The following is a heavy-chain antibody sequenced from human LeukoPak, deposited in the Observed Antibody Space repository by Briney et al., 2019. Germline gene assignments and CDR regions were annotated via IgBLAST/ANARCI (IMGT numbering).Heavy chain of an antibody. CDR1: GFTFSSYA. CDR3: AKDRPMITMVRGVPFDY. CDR2: ISGSGGST. V-gene: IGHV3-23*01. J-gene: IGHJ4*02. D-gene: IGHD3-10*01. Sequence: GGSLRLSCAASGFTFSSYAMSWVRQAPGKGLEWVSAISGSGGSTYYADSVKGRFTISRDNSKNTLYLQMNSLRAEDTAVYYCAKDRPMITMVRGVPFDYWGQGTLVTVSS.